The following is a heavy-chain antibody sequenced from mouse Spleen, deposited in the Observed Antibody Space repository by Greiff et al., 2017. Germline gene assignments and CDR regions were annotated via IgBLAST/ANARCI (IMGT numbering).Heavy chain of an antibody. D-gene: IGHD1-1*01. V-gene: IGHV1-52*01. CDR3: ARRNYDGSYLLFDY. CDR2: IDPSDSET. CDR1: GYTFTSYW. J-gene: IGHJ2*01. Sequence: VQLQQPGAELVRPGSSVKLSCKASGYTFTSYWMHWVKQRPIQGLEWIGNIDPSDSETHYNQKFKDKATLTVDKSSSTAYMQLSSLTSEDSAVYYCARRNYDGSYLLFDYWGQGTTLTVSS.